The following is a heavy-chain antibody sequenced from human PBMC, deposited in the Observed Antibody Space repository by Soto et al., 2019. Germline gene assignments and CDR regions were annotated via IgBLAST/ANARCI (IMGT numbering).Heavy chain of an antibody. CDR2: ISYSGST. CDR3: ATMGTPATGLYFFDY. J-gene: IGHJ4*02. Sequence: SETLSLTCTVSGGSISSGNYYWSWIRQPPGKGLEWIGFISYSGSTYYSTSLKSRVTISVDTSKSQFSLNLSFVTAADTSVFYCATMGTPATGLYFFDYWGQGSLVTVSS. D-gene: IGHD2-15*01. V-gene: IGHV4-30-4*01. CDR1: GGSISSGNYY.